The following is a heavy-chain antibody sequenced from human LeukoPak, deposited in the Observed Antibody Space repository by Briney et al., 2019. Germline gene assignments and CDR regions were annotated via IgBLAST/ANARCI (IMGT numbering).Heavy chain of an antibody. J-gene: IGHJ6*02. CDR2: INPDNGNT. Sequence: ASVKVSCKASGYTFTSYGITWVRQVPGQRFEWMAYINPDNGNTRFAQNFQGRVTLTRDTSTSTVHMELRSLRSDDMAVYYCAKDSREGTSGWYYYYGTDVWGQGTTVTVS. CDR3: AKDSREGTSGWYYYYGTDV. V-gene: IGHV1-18*03. D-gene: IGHD2-15*01. CDR1: GYTFTSYG.